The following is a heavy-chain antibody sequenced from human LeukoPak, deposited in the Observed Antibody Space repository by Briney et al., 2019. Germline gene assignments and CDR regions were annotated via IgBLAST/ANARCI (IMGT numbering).Heavy chain of an antibody. D-gene: IGHD6-13*01. J-gene: IGHJ2*01. V-gene: IGHV3-13*01. Sequence: AGGSLRLSCAASGFTFSRYDMHWVRRPTGKGLEWVSGIGTAGEIYYPGSVKGRFTISRENAKNSLYLQMNSLRAGDTAVYYCARAGYSSSWYSRYFDLWGRGTLVTVSS. CDR3: ARAGYSSSWYSRYFDL. CDR1: GFTFSRYD. CDR2: IGTAGEI.